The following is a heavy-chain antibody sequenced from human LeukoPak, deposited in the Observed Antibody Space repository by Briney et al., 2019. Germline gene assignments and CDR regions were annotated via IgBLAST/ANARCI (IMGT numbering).Heavy chain of an antibody. Sequence: GGSLRLSCAASGFIFRGYCLHWVRQTPGKGLDWIAVISGEGNKEYYADSVKGRFTISRDNAKDSLHLQMSSLTPEDTAVYFCVRGGANPNFVYMDVWGNGTTVTVSS. CDR1: GFIFRGYC. D-gene: IGHD4/OR15-4a*01. V-gene: IGHV3-30*03. CDR3: VRGGANPNFVYMDV. J-gene: IGHJ6*03. CDR2: ISGEGNKE.